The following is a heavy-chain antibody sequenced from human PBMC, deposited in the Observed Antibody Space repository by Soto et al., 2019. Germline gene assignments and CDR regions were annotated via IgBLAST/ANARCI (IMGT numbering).Heavy chain of an antibody. CDR2: IDWDDDK. Sequence: SGPTLVNPTQTLTLTCPFSGFSLSTRGMCVSWIRQPPGKALEWLALIDWDDDKYYSTSLKTRLTISKDTSKNQVVLTMTNMDPVDTATYYCARIPPTTGWLVRNYYYYGMDVWGQGTTVTVSS. CDR1: GFSLSTRGMC. D-gene: IGHD6-19*01. CDR3: ARIPPTTGWLVRNYYYYGMDV. V-gene: IGHV2-70*01. J-gene: IGHJ6*02.